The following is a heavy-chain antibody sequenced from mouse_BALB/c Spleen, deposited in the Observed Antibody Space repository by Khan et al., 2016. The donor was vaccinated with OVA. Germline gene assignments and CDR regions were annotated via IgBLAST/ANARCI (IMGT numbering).Heavy chain of an antibody. CDR2: IYPGSGSI. V-gene: IGHV1-77*01. D-gene: IGHD1-1*01. J-gene: IGHJ3*01. Sequence: QVQLQQSGPELVKPGASVKMSCKASGYSFTDYIISWVKQRTGQGLQWIGEIYPGSGSIYYNEKFKGKATLTADKSSNTAYMPLSSLTSEDSAVYFCARRDSGSSYPGFAYWGQGTLVTVS. CDR1: GYSFTDYI. CDR3: ARRDSGSSYPGFAY.